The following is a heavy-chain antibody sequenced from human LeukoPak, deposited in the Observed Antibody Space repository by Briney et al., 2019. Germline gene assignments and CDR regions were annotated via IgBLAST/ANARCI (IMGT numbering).Heavy chain of an antibody. CDR1: GYTFTGYY. Sequence: GASVKVSCKASGYTFTGYYMHWVRQAPGQGLEWMGRINPNSGGTNYAQKFQGRVTMTRDTSISTAYMELSRLRSDDTAVYYCARVQDPYSSGWWSGFHFDYWGQGTLVTVSS. CDR3: ARVQDPYSSGWWSGFHFDY. CDR2: INPNSGGT. D-gene: IGHD6-19*01. V-gene: IGHV1-2*06. J-gene: IGHJ4*02.